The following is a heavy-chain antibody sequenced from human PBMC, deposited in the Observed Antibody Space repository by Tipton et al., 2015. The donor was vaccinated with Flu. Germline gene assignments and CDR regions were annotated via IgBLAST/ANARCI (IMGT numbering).Heavy chain of an antibody. D-gene: IGHD4-17*01. J-gene: IGHJ4*02. CDR3: ARELDYGVFSPYFDC. CDR2: IYNSGST. V-gene: IGHV4-39*07. CDR1: GGSISSRSYY. Sequence: TLSLTCTVSGGSISSRSYYWGWIRQPPGKGLEWIGNIYNSGSTHHDPSLKSRVTISVDTSKNQFSLKLSSVAAADTAVYYCARELDYGVFSPYFDCCGQGTLVTVSS.